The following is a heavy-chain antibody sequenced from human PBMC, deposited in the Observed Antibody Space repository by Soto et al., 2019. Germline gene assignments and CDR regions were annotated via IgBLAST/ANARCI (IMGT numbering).Heavy chain of an antibody. CDR3: AREEGGYVPTYYYYGMDV. Sequence: QVQLVQSGAEVKKPGSSVKVSCKASGGTFSSYTISWVRQAPGQGLEWMGRIIPILGIANYAQKFQGRVTITADKSTSTAYMELSSLRSEDTAVYYCAREEGGYVPTYYYYGMDVWGQGTTVTVSS. D-gene: IGHD5-12*01. J-gene: IGHJ6*02. CDR1: GGTFSSYT. V-gene: IGHV1-69*08. CDR2: IIPILGIA.